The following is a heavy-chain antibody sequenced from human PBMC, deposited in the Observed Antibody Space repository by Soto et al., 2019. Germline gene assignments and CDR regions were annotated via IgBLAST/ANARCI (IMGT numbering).Heavy chain of an antibody. V-gene: IGHV3-30-3*01. CDR3: ARDRKGDWNYLPYSYGMDV. D-gene: IGHD1-7*01. Sequence: QVQLVESGGGVVQPGRSLRLSCAASGFTFSSYAMHWVRQAPGKGLEWVAVISYDGSNKYYADSVKGRFTISRDNSKNTLYLQMNSLRAEDTAVYYCARDRKGDWNYLPYSYGMDVWGQGTTVTVSS. CDR2: ISYDGSNK. CDR1: GFTFSSYA. J-gene: IGHJ6*02.